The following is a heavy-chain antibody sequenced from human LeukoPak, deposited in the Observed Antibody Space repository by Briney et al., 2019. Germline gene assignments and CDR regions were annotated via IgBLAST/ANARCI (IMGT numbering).Heavy chain of an antibody. J-gene: IGHJ5*02. D-gene: IGHD6-13*01. CDR2: IYPGDSDT. CDR3: ARRLTAAGGRKRYNWFDP. Sequence: GKSLKISCKGSGYNFTSYWIGWVRPMPGKGLEWMGIIYPGDSDTRYSPSFQGQVTISADKSISTAYLQWSSLKASDTAMYYCARRLTAAGGRKRYNWFDPWGQGTLVTVSS. CDR1: GYNFTSYW. V-gene: IGHV5-51*01.